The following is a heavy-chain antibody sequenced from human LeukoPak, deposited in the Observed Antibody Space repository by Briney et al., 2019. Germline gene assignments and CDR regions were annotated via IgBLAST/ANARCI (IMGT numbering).Heavy chain of an antibody. Sequence: ASVTVSCKASGYTFTSYGISWVRQAPGQGLEWMGWISAYNGNTNYAQKLQGRVTMTTDTSTSTAYMELRSLRSDDTAVYYCARDPRIAVAGTAGAFDIWGQGTMVTVSS. J-gene: IGHJ3*02. CDR1: GYTFTSYG. CDR2: ISAYNGNT. CDR3: ARDPRIAVAGTAGAFDI. V-gene: IGHV1-18*01. D-gene: IGHD6-19*01.